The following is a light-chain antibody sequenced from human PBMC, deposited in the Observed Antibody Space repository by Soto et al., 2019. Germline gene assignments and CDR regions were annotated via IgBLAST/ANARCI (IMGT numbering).Light chain of an antibody. J-gene: IGLJ1*01. Sequence: QSALAQPASVSGSPGQSITISCTGTSSDVGKYNLVSWYQQHPGKAPKVMILQGSKRPSGVSNRFSGSKFGNTASLTISGLQAEDEADYHCCAYATSYTYVFGTGTKVTVL. CDR3: CAYATSYTYV. V-gene: IGLV2-23*01. CDR2: QGS. CDR1: SSDVGKYNL.